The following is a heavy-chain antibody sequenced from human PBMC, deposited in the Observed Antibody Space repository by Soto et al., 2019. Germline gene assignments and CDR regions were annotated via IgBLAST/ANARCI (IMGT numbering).Heavy chain of an antibody. CDR1: GYTFTSYD. J-gene: IGHJ4*02. V-gene: IGHV1-8*01. D-gene: IGHD2-21*02. Sequence: QVQLVQSGAEVKKPGASVKVSCKASGYTFTSYDINWVRQATGQGLEWMGWMNTNNGETHSAQKFQGRLTMTRSSSISTAYMELSSLRSEDTAMYYCERWYGGNSGDYWGQGTLVTVSS. CDR3: ERWYGGNSGDY. CDR2: MNTNNGET.